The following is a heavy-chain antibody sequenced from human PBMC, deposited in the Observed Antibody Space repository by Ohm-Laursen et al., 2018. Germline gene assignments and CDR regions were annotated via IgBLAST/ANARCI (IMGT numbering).Heavy chain of an antibody. CDR2: ISGSGGST. V-gene: IGHV3-23*01. CDR1: GFTFSSYA. Sequence: SLRLSCSASGFTFSSYAMSWVRQAPGKGLEWVSAISGSGGSTYYADSVKGRFTISRDNAKNSLYLQMNSLRAEDTAVYYCARDQAIGSDNWFDPWGQGTLVTVSS. J-gene: IGHJ5*02. CDR3: ARDQAIGSDNWFDP. D-gene: IGHD2-21*01.